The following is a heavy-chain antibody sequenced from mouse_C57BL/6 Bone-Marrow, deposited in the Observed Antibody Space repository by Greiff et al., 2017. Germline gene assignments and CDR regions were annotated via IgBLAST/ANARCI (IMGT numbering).Heavy chain of an antibody. D-gene: IGHD6-2*01. CDR2: ISNLAYSI. CDR1: GFTFSDYG. Sequence: EVMLVESGGGLVQPGGSLKLSCAASGFTFSDYGIAWVRQAPRKGPEWVAFISNLAYSIYYADTVTGRFTISIETAKNTRYVEMSSLRSEDTAMYYCARRGASCFYAMDYWGQGTSVTVSS. J-gene: IGHJ4*01. V-gene: IGHV5-15*04. CDR3: ARRGASCFYAMDY.